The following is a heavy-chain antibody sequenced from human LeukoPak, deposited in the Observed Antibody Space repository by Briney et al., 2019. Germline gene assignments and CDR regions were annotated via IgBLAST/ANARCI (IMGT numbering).Heavy chain of an antibody. CDR2: INPSGGST. CDR3: ARDLYSSGWTREPFDY. V-gene: IGHV1-46*01. J-gene: IGHJ4*02. CDR1: GYTFTSYY. D-gene: IGHD6-19*01. Sequence: ASVKVSCKASGYTFTSYYMHWVRQAPGQGLEWMGIINPSGGSTSYAQKFQGRVTMTRDTSTSTAYMELRSLRSDDTAVYYCARDLYSSGWTREPFDYWGQGTLVTVSS.